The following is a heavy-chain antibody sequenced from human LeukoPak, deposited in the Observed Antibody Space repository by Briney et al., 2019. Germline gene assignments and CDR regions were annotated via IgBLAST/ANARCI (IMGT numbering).Heavy chain of an antibody. CDR1: GGSISSYY. D-gene: IGHD3-10*01. V-gene: IGHV4-59*01. CDR3: ARVMGSPGRGNWFDP. Sequence: KPSETLSLTCTVSGGSISSYYWSWIRQPPGKGLEWIGYIYYSGSTNYNPSLKSRVTISVDTSKNQFSLKLSSVTAADTAVYYCARVMGSPGRGNWFDPWGQGTLVTVSS. CDR2: IYYSGST. J-gene: IGHJ5*02.